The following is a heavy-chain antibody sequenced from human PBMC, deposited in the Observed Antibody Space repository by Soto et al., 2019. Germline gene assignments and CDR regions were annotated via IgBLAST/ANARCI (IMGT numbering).Heavy chain of an antibody. CDR3: ARHKAAYSGSLNWFDP. CDR1: GGSISSYY. D-gene: IGHD1-26*01. V-gene: IGHV4-59*08. Sequence: QVQLQESGPGLVKPSETLSLTCTVSGGSISSYYWSWIRQPPGKGLEWIGYIYYSGSTNYNPSLKTPVTLTVDTSKNHFSQKLSSVTAADTAVYYCARHKAAYSGSLNWFDPWGQGTLVTVSS. CDR2: IYYSGST. J-gene: IGHJ5*02.